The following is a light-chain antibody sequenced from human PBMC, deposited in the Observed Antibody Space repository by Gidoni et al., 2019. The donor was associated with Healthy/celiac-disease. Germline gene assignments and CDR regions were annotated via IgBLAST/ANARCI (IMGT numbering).Light chain of an antibody. CDR2: AAS. V-gene: IGKV1-39*01. J-gene: IGKJ1*01. Sequence: DIQMTQSPSSLSASVGDRVTITCLASQSISSYLNWYQQKPGKAPKLLIYAASSLQSGVPSRFSGSGSGTDFTLTISSLQPEDFATYYCQQSYSTLEWTFGQGTKVEIK. CDR1: QSISSY. CDR3: QQSYSTLEWT.